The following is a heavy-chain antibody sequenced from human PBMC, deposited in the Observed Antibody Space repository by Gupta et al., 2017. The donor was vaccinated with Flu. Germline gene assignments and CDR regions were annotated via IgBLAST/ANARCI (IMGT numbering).Heavy chain of an antibody. J-gene: IGHJ4*02. V-gene: IGHV3-23*01. Sequence: VRGRFTISRDKSKNTLSLQMNSLRAEDTALYYCAKPSASRGYCTSTSCFLFDYWGQGTLVTVSS. CDR3: AKPSASRGYCTSTSCFLFDY. D-gene: IGHD2-2*01.